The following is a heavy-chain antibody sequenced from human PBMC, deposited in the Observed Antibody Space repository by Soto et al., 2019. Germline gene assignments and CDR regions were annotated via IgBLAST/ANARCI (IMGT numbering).Heavy chain of an antibody. CDR3: ARVATHRLAAAGTFRFDY. D-gene: IGHD6-13*01. Sequence: QVQLVQSGAEVKKPGSSVKVSCKASGGTFSSYTISWVRQAPGQGLEWMGRIIPILGIANYAQKFQGRVTMNADXXTXTXXMELSSLRSEDTAVYYCARVATHRLAAAGTFRFDYWGQGTLVTVSS. CDR2: IIPILGIA. CDR1: GGTFSSYT. V-gene: IGHV1-69*02. J-gene: IGHJ4*02.